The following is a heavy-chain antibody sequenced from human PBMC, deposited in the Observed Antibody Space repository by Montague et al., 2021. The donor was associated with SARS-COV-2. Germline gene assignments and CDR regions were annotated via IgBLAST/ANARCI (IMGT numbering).Heavy chain of an antibody. J-gene: IGHJ6*03. CDR1: GGSVSSSPYY. D-gene: IGHD3-10*01. CDR3: ASSYYYGSGTYVYNYYMDV. Sequence: SETLSLTCTVSGGSVSSSPYYWGWIRQPPGRGLEWVGSISYSGRTYLSPSLESRLTISVDSSENQFSLRLSSVTAADTAVYYCASSYYYGSGTYVYNYYMDVWGKGTTVTVSS. V-gene: IGHV4-39*01. CDR2: ISYSGRT.